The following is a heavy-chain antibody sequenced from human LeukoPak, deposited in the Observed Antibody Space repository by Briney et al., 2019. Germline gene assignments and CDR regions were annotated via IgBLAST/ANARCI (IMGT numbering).Heavy chain of an antibody. Sequence: GGSLRLSCAVSGFTFDDYAMHWVRPAPGKGLEWVSGISWKSGSGSIGYADSVKGRFTISRDNAKNALYLQMNSLRAEDTALYYCAKVREGRTDYFISMDVWGKGTTVAVSS. D-gene: IGHD1-14*01. J-gene: IGHJ6*03. CDR1: GFTFDDYA. V-gene: IGHV3-9*01. CDR3: AKVREGRTDYFISMDV. CDR2: ISWKSGSGSI.